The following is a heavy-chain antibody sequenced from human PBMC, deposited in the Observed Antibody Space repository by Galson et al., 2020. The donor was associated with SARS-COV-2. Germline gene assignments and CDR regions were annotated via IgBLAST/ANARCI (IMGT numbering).Heavy chain of an antibody. CDR1: GFSLSTSGMR. CDR3: ARTYHDILTGYSNPFDY. Sequence: SGPTLVKPTQTLTLTCTFSGFSLSTSGMRVSWIRQPPGKALEWLARIDWDDDKFYSTSLKTRLTISKDTSKNQVVLTMTNMDPVDTATYYCARTYHDILTGYSNPFDYWGQGTLVTVSS. CDR2: IDWDDDK. D-gene: IGHD3-9*01. J-gene: IGHJ4*02. V-gene: IGHV2-70*04.